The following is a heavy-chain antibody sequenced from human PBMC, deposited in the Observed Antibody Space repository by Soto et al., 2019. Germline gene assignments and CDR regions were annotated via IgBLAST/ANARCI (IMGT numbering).Heavy chain of an antibody. D-gene: IGHD3-3*01. CDR3: ARDGDPQSAFWSGPLGGGRFDP. CDR1: GGTFGNSA. J-gene: IGHJ5*02. Sequence: QVQLVQSGAEVKKPGSSVNVSCKTSGGTFGNSAVTWVRQAPGQGLEWLGGIVPMFVTANYAQKFQGRVIIPADESTITSYMELSRLNTDDTAVYYCARDGDPQSAFWSGPLGGGRFDPWGQGTLVTVSS. V-gene: IGHV1-69*12. CDR2: IVPMFVTA.